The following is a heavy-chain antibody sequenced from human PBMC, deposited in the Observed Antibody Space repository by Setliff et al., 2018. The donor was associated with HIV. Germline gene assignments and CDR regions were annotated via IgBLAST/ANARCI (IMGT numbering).Heavy chain of an antibody. CDR2: INPNSGDT. D-gene: IGHD2-21*02. CDR3: ARGQYCGGDCYSV. Sequence: SSVKVSCKASGYTFTGYYMHWVRQAPGQGLEWMGWINPNSGDTNYAQKFQGRVTMTRDTSISTAYMELSRLRSDDTAVYYCARGQYCGGDCYSVWGQGTLVTVSS. V-gene: IGHV1-2*02. J-gene: IGHJ4*02. CDR1: GYTFTGYY.